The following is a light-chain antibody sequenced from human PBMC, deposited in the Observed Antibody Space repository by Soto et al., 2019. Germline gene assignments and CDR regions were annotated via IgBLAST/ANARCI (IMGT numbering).Light chain of an antibody. CDR3: GTWESDLSVGV. CDR2: DNN. V-gene: IGLV1-51*01. CDR1: GSNIGRNS. Sequence: QSVSTQPPSVSAAPGQTVPISCAGRGSNIGRNSVSWYQQVPGTAPKLLLYDNNKRPSGIPDRFSGSKSGTSATLGITGLQTADEADYYCGTWESDLSVGVFGGGTKVTVL. J-gene: IGLJ3*02.